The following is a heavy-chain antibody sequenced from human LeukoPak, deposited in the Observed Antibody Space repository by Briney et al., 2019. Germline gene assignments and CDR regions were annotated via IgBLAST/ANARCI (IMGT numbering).Heavy chain of an antibody. Sequence: SQTLSHTCTVSGGSISSGDYYWSWIRQPPGKGLEWIGYIYYSGSTYYNPSLKSRVTISVDTSKNQFSLKLRSVTAADTAVYYCAREREDYYDSSGYKTWGQGTLVTVSS. CDR3: AREREDYYDSSGYKT. D-gene: IGHD3-22*01. CDR1: GGSISSGDYY. CDR2: IYYSGST. J-gene: IGHJ5*02. V-gene: IGHV4-30-4*01.